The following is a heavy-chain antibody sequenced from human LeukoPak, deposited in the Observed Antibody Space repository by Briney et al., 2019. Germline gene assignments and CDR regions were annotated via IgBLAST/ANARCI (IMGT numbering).Heavy chain of an antibody. J-gene: IGHJ6*03. V-gene: IGHV4-59*08. CDR1: GRSINTYY. CDR2: IYSSGTT. D-gene: IGHD3-16*01. Sequence: SETLSLTCTVSGRSINTYYWSWIRQPPGEGLEFIGYIYSSGTTDYNASLKGRVVISIDTSGRQFSLKMTSVTAADTAVYYCARRGTPYYYYYMDVWGKGTTVTVSS. CDR3: ARRGTPYYYYYMDV.